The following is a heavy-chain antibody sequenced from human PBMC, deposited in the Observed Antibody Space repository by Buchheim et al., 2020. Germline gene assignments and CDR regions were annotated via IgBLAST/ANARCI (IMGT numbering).Heavy chain of an antibody. CDR1: GFTFSSYG. J-gene: IGHJ6*02. V-gene: IGHV3-30*18. Sequence: QVQLVESGGGVVQPGRSLRLSCAASGFTFSSYGMPWVRQAPGKGLEWVAVISYDGSNKYYADSVKGRFTISRDNSKNTLYLQMNSLRAEDTAVYYCAKDHGDYGDYYYGMDVWGQGTT. CDR3: AKDHGDYGDYYYGMDV. D-gene: IGHD4-17*01. CDR2: ISYDGSNK.